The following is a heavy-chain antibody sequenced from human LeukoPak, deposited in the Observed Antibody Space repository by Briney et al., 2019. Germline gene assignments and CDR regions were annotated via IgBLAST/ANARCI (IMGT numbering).Heavy chain of an antibody. D-gene: IGHD3-3*01. V-gene: IGHV3-49*04. CDR3: TRDLGTYYDFWSGYPGYFDY. CDR1: GFTFSSYA. Sequence: GGSLRLSCAASGFTFSSYAMSWVRQAPGKGLEWEGFIRSKAYSGTTEYAASVKGRFTISRDDSKSIAYLQMNSLKTEDTAVYYCTRDLGTYYDFWSGYPGYFDYWGQGTLVTVSS. CDR2: IRSKAYSGTT. J-gene: IGHJ4*02.